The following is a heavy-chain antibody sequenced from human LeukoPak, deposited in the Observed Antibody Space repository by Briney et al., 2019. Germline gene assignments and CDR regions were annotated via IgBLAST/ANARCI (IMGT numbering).Heavy chain of an antibody. J-gene: IGHJ4*02. CDR2: IKYDGSEK. CDR1: GLSFSGQW. V-gene: IGHV3-7*03. D-gene: IGHD2-8*01. Sequence: PGGSLRLSCTASGLSFSGQWMNWVRQSPGQGLEWVANIKYDGSEKYYVDSVKGRFTISREDAKNSLYLQMNSLKTEDTALYYCARAGVRTYFDSWGQGTLVTVPS. CDR3: ARAGVRTYFDS.